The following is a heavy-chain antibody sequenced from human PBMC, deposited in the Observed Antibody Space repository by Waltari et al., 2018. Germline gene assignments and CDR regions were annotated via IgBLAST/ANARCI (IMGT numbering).Heavy chain of an antibody. J-gene: IGHJ4*02. CDR1: GFTFSTYT. Sequence: QVQLVESGGGVVQPGRSLRLSCAASGFTFSTYTMHWVRQAPGKGLGWVALISYDGSNKYYADSVKGRFTISRDNSKNTVDLQMNSLRVDDTAVYYCARDLEMSGGFDYWGQGTLVTVSS. CDR2: ISYDGSNK. V-gene: IGHV3-30*04. CDR3: ARDLEMSGGFDY. D-gene: IGHD1-1*01.